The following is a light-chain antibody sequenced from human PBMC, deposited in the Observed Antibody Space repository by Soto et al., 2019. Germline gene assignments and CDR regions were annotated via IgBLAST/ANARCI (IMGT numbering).Light chain of an antibody. J-gene: IGKJ4*01. Sequence: EVVMTQSPATLSVSPGERATLSCRASQSVRSNLAWYLQKPGQAPRLLIYGASTRATGVPARFSGSGSGTEFTLIISSLQSEDFAVYYCQQYNNWPPLTFGGGTKVEIK. CDR1: QSVRSN. CDR2: GAS. CDR3: QQYNNWPPLT. V-gene: IGKV3-15*01.